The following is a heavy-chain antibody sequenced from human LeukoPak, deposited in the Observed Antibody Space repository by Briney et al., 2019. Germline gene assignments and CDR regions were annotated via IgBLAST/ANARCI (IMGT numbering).Heavy chain of an antibody. V-gene: IGHV3-21*01. CDR1: GFTFSTYG. CDR3: ARGGSIAARPIDY. CDR2: ISGNSRTK. J-gene: IGHJ4*02. Sequence: GGSLRLSCAASGFTFSTYGMNWVRQAPGKGLEWVSSISGNSRTKDYADSVKGRFTISRDNSKNTLFLQMGSLRAEDTAVYYCARGGSIAARPIDYWGQGTLVTVSS. D-gene: IGHD6-6*01.